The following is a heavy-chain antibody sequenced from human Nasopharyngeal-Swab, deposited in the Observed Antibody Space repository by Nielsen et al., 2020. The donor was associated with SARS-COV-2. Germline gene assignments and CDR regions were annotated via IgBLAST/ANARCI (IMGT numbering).Heavy chain of an antibody. Sequence: WIRQPPGKGLEWVAFIAHDASNEYYGDSVKGRFSISRDSSKNTLYLQMDSLRGEDTAVYYCARDAPAHYGAFYWGRGTLVTVFS. CDR2: IAHDASNE. V-gene: IGHV3-30*03. CDR3: ARDAPAHYGAFY. D-gene: IGHD4-17*01. J-gene: IGHJ4*02.